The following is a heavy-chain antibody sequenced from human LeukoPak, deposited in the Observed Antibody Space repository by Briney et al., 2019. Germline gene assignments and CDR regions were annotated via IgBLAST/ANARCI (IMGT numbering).Heavy chain of an antibody. CDR2: ISGPGPST. J-gene: IGHJ3*01. CDR3: AKEEMPHAFDL. V-gene: IGHV3-23*01. D-gene: IGHD5-24*01. Sequence: GGSLRLSCAASGFSFRRYAMNWVRQAPGRGLEWVAVISGPGPSTVYADSVKGRFTISRDNSKNTLFLQLDSLRVEDTAIHYCAKEEMPHAFDLWGQGTMVTVSS. CDR1: GFSFRRYA.